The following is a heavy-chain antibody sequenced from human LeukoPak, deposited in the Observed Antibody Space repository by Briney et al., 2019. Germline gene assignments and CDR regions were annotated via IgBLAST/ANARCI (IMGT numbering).Heavy chain of an antibody. Sequence: AGGSLRLSCAASGFTFSRYAMSWVRQAPGKGLEWVAIISYDGSDKHYADSVKGRITISRDNSKNTLYLQMNSLRGEDTAVYYCARDLDSTVVTPSFDYWGQGTLVTVSS. J-gene: IGHJ4*02. CDR3: ARDLDSTVVTPSFDY. V-gene: IGHV3-30*04. CDR2: ISYDGSDK. D-gene: IGHD4-23*01. CDR1: GFTFSRYA.